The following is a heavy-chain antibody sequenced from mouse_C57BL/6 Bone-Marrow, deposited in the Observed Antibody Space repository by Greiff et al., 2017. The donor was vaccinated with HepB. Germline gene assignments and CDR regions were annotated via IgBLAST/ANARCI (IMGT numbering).Heavy chain of an antibody. CDR1: GFTFTDYY. J-gene: IGHJ1*03. V-gene: IGHV7-3*01. Sequence: EVHLVESGGGLVQPGGSLSLSCAASGFTFTDYYMSWVRQPPGKALEWLGFIRNKANGYTTEYSASVKGRFTISRDNSQSILYLQMNALRAEDSATYYCARDYDVNFDVWGTGTTVTVSS. CDR3: ARDYDVNFDV. D-gene: IGHD2-12*01. CDR2: IRNKANGYTT.